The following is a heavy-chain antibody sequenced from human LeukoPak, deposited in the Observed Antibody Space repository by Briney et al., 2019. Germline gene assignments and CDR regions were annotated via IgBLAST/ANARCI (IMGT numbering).Heavy chain of an antibody. CDR3: ARDAYLGGDIVVVPAAMDAKKTHFDY. D-gene: IGHD2-2*01. Sequence: PGGSLRLSCAASGFTFSSYEMNWVRQAPGKGLEWVSYISSSGSTIYYADSVKGRFTISRDNAKNSLYLQMNSLRAEDTAVYYCARDAYLGGDIVVVPAAMDAKKTHFDYWGQGTLVTVSS. V-gene: IGHV3-48*03. J-gene: IGHJ4*02. CDR1: GFTFSSYE. CDR2: ISSSGSTI.